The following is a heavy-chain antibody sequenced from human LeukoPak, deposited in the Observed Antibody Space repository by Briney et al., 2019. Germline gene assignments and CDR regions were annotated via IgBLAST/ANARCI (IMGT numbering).Heavy chain of an antibody. CDR1: GDSISSYY. V-gene: IGHV4-4*07. J-gene: IGHJ3*02. D-gene: IGHD1-26*01. CDR3: ARGGSGSYSAFDI. Sequence: SETLSLTCTVSGDSISSYYWTWIRQPAGKGLDWIGRISTSGSTNYNPSLKSRVTMSLDTSKNQFSLKLSSVTAADTTVYHCARGGSGSYSAFDIWGQGTMVTVS. CDR2: ISTSGST.